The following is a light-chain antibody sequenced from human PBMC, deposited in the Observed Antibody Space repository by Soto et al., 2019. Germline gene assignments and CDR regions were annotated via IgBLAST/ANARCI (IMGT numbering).Light chain of an antibody. CDR1: SSDVGTYNR. V-gene: IGLV2-18*02. CDR3: SSYTSSSTYVV. Sequence: QSALTQPPSVSGSPGQSVTISCTGTSSDVGTYNRVSWYQQPPGTVPKLMIYEVSNQPSGVPDRFSGSKSGNTASLTISGLQAEDEADYYCSSYTSSSTYVVFGGGTKLTVL. J-gene: IGLJ2*01. CDR2: EVS.